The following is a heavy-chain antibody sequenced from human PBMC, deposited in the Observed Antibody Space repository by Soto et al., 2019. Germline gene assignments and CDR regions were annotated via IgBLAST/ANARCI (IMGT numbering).Heavy chain of an antibody. CDR2: ISGSGGST. CDR1: GFTFSSYA. Sequence: GGSLRLSCAASGFTFSSYAMSWVRQAPGKGLEWVSAISGSGGSTYYADSVKGRFTISRDNSKNTLYLQMNSLRAEDTAVYYCAKDRGYCSGGSCYVDAFDIWGQGTMVTVSS. D-gene: IGHD2-15*01. J-gene: IGHJ3*02. V-gene: IGHV3-23*01. CDR3: AKDRGYCSGGSCYVDAFDI.